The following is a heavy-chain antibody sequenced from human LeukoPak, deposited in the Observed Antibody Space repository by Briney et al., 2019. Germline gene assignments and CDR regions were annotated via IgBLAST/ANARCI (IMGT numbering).Heavy chain of an antibody. V-gene: IGHV4-30-4*01. CDR2: IYYSGST. D-gene: IGHD3-10*01. CDR3: ARSSDAGSLDY. Sequence: SETLSLTCTVSGGSISSGDYYWSWIRQPPGKGLEWIGYIYYSGSTYYNPSLKSRVTISVDTSKNQFSLKLSSVTAADKAVYYCARSSDAGSLDYWGQGTLVTVSS. CDR1: GGSISSGDYY. J-gene: IGHJ4*02.